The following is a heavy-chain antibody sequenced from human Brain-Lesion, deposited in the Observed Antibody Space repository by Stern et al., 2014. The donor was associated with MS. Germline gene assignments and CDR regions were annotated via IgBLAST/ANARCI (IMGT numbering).Heavy chain of an antibody. Sequence: VQLEESGAEVKKPGASVKVSCKVSGYTLTELSMHWVRQAPRKGLEWMGGFDPEDGETIYAQKFRGRVTMTEDTSTDTAYMELSSLRSEDTAVYYCATLSPGAGGNYYRHFDYWGQGTLVTVSS. J-gene: IGHJ4*02. CDR3: ATLSPGAGGNYYRHFDY. D-gene: IGHD1-26*01. CDR2: FDPEDGET. CDR1: GYTLTELS. V-gene: IGHV1-24*01.